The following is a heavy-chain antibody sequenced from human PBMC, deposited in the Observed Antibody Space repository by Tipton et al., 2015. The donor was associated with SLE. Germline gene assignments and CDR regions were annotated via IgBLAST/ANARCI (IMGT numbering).Heavy chain of an antibody. CDR2: IYSGGST. J-gene: IGHJ4*02. D-gene: IGHD5-18*01. CDR1: GFTVSSNY. CDR3: AGPSGYTAMAPYYYYFDY. Sequence: SLRLSCAASGFTVSSNYMSWVRQAPGKGLEWVSVIYSGGSTYYADSVKGRFTISRHNSKNTLYLQMNSLRAEDTAVYYCAGPSGYTAMAPYYYYFDYWGQGTLVTVSS. V-gene: IGHV3-53*04.